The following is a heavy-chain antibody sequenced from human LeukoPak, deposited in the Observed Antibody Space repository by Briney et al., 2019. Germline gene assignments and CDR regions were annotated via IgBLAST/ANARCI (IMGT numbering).Heavy chain of an antibody. V-gene: IGHV3-30*04. J-gene: IGHJ4*02. D-gene: IGHD6-25*01. CDR2: ISYDGSNK. CDR1: GFTFRNYA. CDR3: ARGIAAAGLDY. Sequence: PGRSLRLSCAAPGFTFRNYATHRVRQAPGKGLEWVAVISYDGSNKYYADSVKGRFTISRDNSKNTLYLQMNSLRAEDTSVYYCARGIAAAGLDYWGQGTLVTVSS.